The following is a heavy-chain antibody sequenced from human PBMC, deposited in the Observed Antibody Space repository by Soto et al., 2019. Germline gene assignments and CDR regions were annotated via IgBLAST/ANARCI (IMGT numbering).Heavy chain of an antibody. Sequence: ASVKVSCKAAGYTFTSYGISWVRQAPGQGPEWMGRISTYNGNTNYVQKLQGRVTMTTDTSTNTAYMELRSLRYDDTAMYYCARQHDCSTTRCHVDYWGQGTLVTVSS. V-gene: IGHV1-18*01. CDR1: GYTFTSYG. D-gene: IGHD2-2*01. CDR2: ISTYNGNT. J-gene: IGHJ4*02. CDR3: ARQHDCSTTRCHVDY.